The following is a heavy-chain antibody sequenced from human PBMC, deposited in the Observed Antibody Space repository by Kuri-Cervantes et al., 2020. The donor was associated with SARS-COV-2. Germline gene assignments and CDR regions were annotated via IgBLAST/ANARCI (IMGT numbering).Heavy chain of an antibody. J-gene: IGHJ4*02. V-gene: IGHV3-48*03. CDR1: GFTFSSYE. CDR2: ISSSGSTI. D-gene: IGHD3-3*01. CDR3: AKVGLAQNDFWSGYYTG. Sequence: GESLKISCAASGFTFSSYEMNWVRQAPGKGLEWVSYISSSGSTIYYADSVKGRFSISRDNSKNTVYLQMNSLRVEDTAVYYCAKVGLAQNDFWSGYYTGWGQGTLVTVSS.